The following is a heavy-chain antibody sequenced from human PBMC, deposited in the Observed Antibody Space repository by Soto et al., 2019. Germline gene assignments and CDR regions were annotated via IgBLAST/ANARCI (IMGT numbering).Heavy chain of an antibody. V-gene: IGHV1-46*01. Sequence: ASVKVSCKASGYTFTSYYMHWVRQAPGQGLEWMGIINPSGGSTSYAQKFQGRVTMTRDTSTSTVYMELSSLRSEDTAVYYCARDAIDIVATSAHFDYWGQGTLVTVSS. J-gene: IGHJ4*02. D-gene: IGHD5-12*01. CDR1: GYTFTSYY. CDR2: INPSGGST. CDR3: ARDAIDIVATSAHFDY.